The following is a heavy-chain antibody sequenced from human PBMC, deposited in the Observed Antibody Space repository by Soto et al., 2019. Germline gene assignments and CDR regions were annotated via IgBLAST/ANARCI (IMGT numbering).Heavy chain of an antibody. CDR3: ARGGSSFTIFGVVQYGMDV. Sequence: ASVKVSCKASGYTFTGYYMHWVRQAPGQGLEWMGWINPNSGGTNYAQKFQGRVTMTRDTSISTAYMELSRLRSDDTAVYYCARGGSSFTIFGVVQYGMDVWGQGTTVTVSS. V-gene: IGHV1-2*02. D-gene: IGHD3-3*01. CDR1: GYTFTGYY. CDR2: INPNSGGT. J-gene: IGHJ6*02.